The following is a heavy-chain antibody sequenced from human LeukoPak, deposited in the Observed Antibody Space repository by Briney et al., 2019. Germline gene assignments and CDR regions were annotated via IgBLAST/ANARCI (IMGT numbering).Heavy chain of an antibody. CDR3: ARDRDGYNSFYYYYMDV. Sequence: SETLSLTCAVYGGSFSGYYWSWIRQPPGKGLEWIGEINHSGSTNYNPSLKSRVTISVDTSKNQFSLKLSSVTAADTAVYYCARDRDGYNSFYYYYMDVWGKGTTVTISS. V-gene: IGHV4-34*01. J-gene: IGHJ6*03. CDR2: INHSGST. D-gene: IGHD5-24*01. CDR1: GGSFSGYY.